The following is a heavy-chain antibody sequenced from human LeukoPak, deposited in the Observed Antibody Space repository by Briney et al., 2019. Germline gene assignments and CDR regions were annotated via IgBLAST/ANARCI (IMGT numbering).Heavy chain of an antibody. CDR3: AKGLYGDYDIGYYFDY. CDR2: ISGSGGST. CDR1: GFTFSSYA. J-gene: IGHJ4*02. D-gene: IGHD4-17*01. Sequence: GGSLRLSCAASGFTFSSYAMSWVRQAPGKGLEWVSAISGSGGSTYYADSVKGRFTVSRDNSKNTLYLQMNSLRAEDTAVYYCAKGLYGDYDIGYYFDYWGQGTLVTVSS. V-gene: IGHV3-23*01.